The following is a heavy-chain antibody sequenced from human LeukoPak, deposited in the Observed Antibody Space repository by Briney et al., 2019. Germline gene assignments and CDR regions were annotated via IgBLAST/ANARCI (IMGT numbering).Heavy chain of an antibody. J-gene: IGHJ4*02. CDR3: ARDRIAAGGYFDY. CDR2: IKQDGSEK. V-gene: IGHV3-7*01. Sequence: GGSLRLSCAASGFTFSNYWMSRVRQAPGKGLEWVANIKQDGSEKYYVDSVKGRFTISRDNAKNSLYLQMNSLRAEDTAVYYCARDRIAAGGYFDYWGQGTLVTVSS. CDR1: GFTFSNYW. D-gene: IGHD6-13*01.